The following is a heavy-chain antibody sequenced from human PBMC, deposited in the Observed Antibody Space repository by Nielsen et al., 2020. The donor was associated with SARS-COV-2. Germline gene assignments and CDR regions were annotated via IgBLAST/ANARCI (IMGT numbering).Heavy chain of an antibody. V-gene: IGHV4-59*01. CDR3: AREEHCSSTSCYTGMIGGAFDI. CDR2: IYYSGST. D-gene: IGHD2-2*02. J-gene: IGHJ3*02. Sequence: WIRQPPGKGLEWIGYIYYSGSTNHNPSLKSRVTISVDTSKNQFSLKLSSVTAADTAVYYCAREEHCSSTSCYTGMIGGAFDIWGQGTMVTVSS.